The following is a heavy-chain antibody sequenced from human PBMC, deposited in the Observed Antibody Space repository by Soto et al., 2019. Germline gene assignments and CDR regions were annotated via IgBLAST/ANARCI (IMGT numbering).Heavy chain of an antibody. J-gene: IGHJ4*02. CDR2: ISGSGGRT. V-gene: IGHV3-23*01. CDR1: GFTFSSYA. CDR3: AKGPSAVWFGEFDYYFDY. D-gene: IGHD3-10*01. Sequence: EVQLLESGGGLVQPGGSLRLSCAASGFTFSSYAMSWVRQAPGKGLEWVSAISGSGGRTYYADSVKGRFTISRDNSKNTLYLQMNSMRAEDTAVYYCAKGPSAVWFGEFDYYFDYWGQGTLVTVSS.